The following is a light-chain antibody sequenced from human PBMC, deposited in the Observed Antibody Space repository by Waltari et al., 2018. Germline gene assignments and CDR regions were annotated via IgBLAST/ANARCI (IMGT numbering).Light chain of an antibody. J-gene: IGLJ2*01. CDR3: SLSYSGAVV. Sequence: AVVTQDPSLTVSPGGTVTLTCGSNPGALSSGHYPYWFQQKPGQAPMPLNYDTNNKQSWTPSRFSGSLLGGKGALTLAGAQPEDEAGYYCSLSYSGAVVFGGGTKLTVL. CDR2: DTN. V-gene: IGLV7-46*01. CDR1: PGALSSGHY.